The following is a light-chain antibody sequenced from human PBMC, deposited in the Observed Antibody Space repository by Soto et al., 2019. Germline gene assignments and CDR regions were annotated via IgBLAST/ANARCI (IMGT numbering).Light chain of an antibody. CDR1: QDISNN. V-gene: IGKV1-33*01. CDR3: QQYDDLPRT. CDR2: DAS. J-gene: IGKJ2*01. Sequence: DIQMTQSPSSLSASVGDRVTITCQASQDISNNLHWYQVKPGKAPKLLIYDASNLETGVSSRFSGSGSGTDFTFTINSLQPEDVATYYCQQYDDLPRTFGQGTKLQIK.